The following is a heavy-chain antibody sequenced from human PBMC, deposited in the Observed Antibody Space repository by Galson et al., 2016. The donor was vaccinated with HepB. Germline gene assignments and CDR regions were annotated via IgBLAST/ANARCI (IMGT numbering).Heavy chain of an antibody. CDR2: IYDSGTT. CDR3: ARDVVLGTGRLES. Sequence: SETLSLTCSVSGGSISSYYWDWIRQPPGKGLEWIGYIYDSGTTSYNPSLKSRVTISEDMSKNQFSLRVYSVTAADTAVYYGARDVVLGTGRLESWGQGTLVTVSS. D-gene: IGHD1-1*01. J-gene: IGHJ5*01. V-gene: IGHV4-59*01. CDR1: GGSISSYY.